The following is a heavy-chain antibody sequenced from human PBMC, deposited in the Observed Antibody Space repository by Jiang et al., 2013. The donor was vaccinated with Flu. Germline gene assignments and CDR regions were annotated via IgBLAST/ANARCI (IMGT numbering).Heavy chain of an antibody. CDR2: IDWSGHK. D-gene: IGHD3-10*01. CDR1: GFSFSDSGMS. Sequence: KPTQTLTLTCSFAGFSFSDSGMSVTWVRQPPGKALEWLGLIDWSGHKYYSTSLKTRLAISKDTSRDQVVLRMTNMDPVDTGTFYCARTQVIRGGFYYYGMDVWGQGTTVTVSS. J-gene: IGHJ6*02. V-gene: IGHV2-70*20. CDR3: ARTQVIRGGFYYYGMDV.